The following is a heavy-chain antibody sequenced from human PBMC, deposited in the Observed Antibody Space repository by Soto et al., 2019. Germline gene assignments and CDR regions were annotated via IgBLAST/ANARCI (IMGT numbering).Heavy chain of an antibody. CDR1: GGSISGYY. Sequence: TSETLSLTCTVSGGSISGYYWSWIRQPPGKGLEWIGNIYYSGSTNYNPSLKSRVTISVDTSKNQFSLKLSSVTAADTAVYYCARHPYRSGWPWGQGTLVTVSS. J-gene: IGHJ4*02. V-gene: IGHV4-59*08. D-gene: IGHD6-19*01. CDR2: IYYSGST. CDR3: ARHPYRSGWP.